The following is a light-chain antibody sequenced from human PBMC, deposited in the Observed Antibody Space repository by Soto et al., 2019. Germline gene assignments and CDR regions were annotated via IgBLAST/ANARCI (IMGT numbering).Light chain of an antibody. J-gene: IGKJ2*03. CDR1: QSVSSY. Sequence: EIVLTQSPATLSLSPGERATLSCRASQSVSSYLAWFQQKPGPAPRLLIYEASKRATGIPARFSGSGSGTDFTLTISSLEPEDFAVYYCQQRTNRPPFSFGQGTKLEIK. CDR2: EAS. CDR3: QQRTNRPPFS. V-gene: IGKV3-11*01.